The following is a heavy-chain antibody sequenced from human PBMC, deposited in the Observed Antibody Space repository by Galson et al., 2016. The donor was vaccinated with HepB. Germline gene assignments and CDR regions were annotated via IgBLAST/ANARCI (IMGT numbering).Heavy chain of an antibody. CDR1: GGSISSGSYF. CDR3: AVWFGDVNY. V-gene: IGHV4-61*02. CDR2: MFTSGNS. J-gene: IGHJ4*02. D-gene: IGHD3-10*01. Sequence: SLTCTVSGGSISSGSYFCNWIRQPAGKGLEWIGSMFTSGNSNYNPSLKSRVTISLDTPKNQFFLKMSSVTAADTAVYYCAVWFGDVNYWGQGILVTVSS.